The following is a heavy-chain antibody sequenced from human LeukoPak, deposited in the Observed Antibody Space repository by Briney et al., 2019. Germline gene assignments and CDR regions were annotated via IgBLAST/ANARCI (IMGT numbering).Heavy chain of an antibody. CDR2: ISSSGSTI. CDR1: GFAFRSYE. Sequence: GGSLRLSCAASGFAFRSYEMNWGRQAPGKGLEWVSYISSSGSTIYYAEFVKGRFTISGDNAKNSLYLQMNSLTAEDTAAYYCARKGGYGLDFDYWGQGTLVTVSS. D-gene: IGHD5-18*01. J-gene: IGHJ4*02. CDR3: ARKGGYGLDFDY. V-gene: IGHV3-48*03.